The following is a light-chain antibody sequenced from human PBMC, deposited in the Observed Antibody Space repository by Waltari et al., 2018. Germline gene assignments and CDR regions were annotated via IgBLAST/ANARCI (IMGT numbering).Light chain of an antibody. J-gene: IGLJ2*01. CDR3: QSYDNSLRRL. CDR1: SSDIGAGYD. CDR2: GNS. Sequence: QSVLTQPPSVSGAPGQRVTISCTGTSSDIGAGYDVHWYQPLPGTAPKPPIHGNSIRPSGVPDRFSGSKSGTSASLAITGLQAEDEADYYCQSYDNSLRRLFGGGTKLTVL. V-gene: IGLV1-40*01.